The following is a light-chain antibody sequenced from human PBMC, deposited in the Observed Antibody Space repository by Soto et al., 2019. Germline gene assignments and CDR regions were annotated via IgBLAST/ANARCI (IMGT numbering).Light chain of an antibody. J-gene: IGLJ3*02. Sequence: QSVLTQPPSASGTPGQSPTISCSGSSSNIGSHFVYWYQHLPGTAPKLLIFRDGQRPSGVPARFFGSKSGTSASLAISGLRSEDEADYYCAVWDQSLTGWVFGGGTKLPVL. CDR1: SSNIGSHF. CDR2: RDG. V-gene: IGLV1-47*01. CDR3: AVWDQSLTGWV.